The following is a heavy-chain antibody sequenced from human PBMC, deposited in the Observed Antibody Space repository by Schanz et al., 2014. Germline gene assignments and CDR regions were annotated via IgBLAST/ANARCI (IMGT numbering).Heavy chain of an antibody. D-gene: IGHD6-19*01. CDR2: INPNSGDT. CDR3: ARLSVAGRPHVNYWYFDL. J-gene: IGHJ2*01. CDR1: GYAFSDYG. Sequence: QVQLVQSGAEVKKPGASVKVSCKTSGYAFSDYGITWVRQAPGQGLEWMGWINPNSGDTNYAQKFQGWVTMTRDTSISTAYMEVSRLKSDDTAVYYCARLSVAGRPHVNYWYFDLWGRGTLXTVAS. V-gene: IGHV1-2*04.